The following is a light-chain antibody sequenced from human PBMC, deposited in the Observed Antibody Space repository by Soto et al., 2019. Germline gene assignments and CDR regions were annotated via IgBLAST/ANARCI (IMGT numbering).Light chain of an antibody. Sequence: IVLKQSPCTLSLSPGERATLSCRASQSVSSSYLAWYQQKPGQAPRLLIYGASSRATGIPDRFSGSGSGTDFTLTISRLEPEDFAVYYCQQYGSSPRTFGQGTKVDIK. J-gene: IGKJ1*01. V-gene: IGKV3-20*01. CDR2: GAS. CDR3: QQYGSSPRT. CDR1: QSVSSSY.